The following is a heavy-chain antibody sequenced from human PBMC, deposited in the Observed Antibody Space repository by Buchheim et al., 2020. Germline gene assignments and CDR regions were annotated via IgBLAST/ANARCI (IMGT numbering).Heavy chain of an antibody. CDR2: ISYDGSNK. V-gene: IGHV3-30-3*01. D-gene: IGHD3-22*01. Sequence: QVQLVESGGGVVQPGRSLRLSCAASGFTFSSYAMHWVRQAPGKGLEWVAVISYDGSNKYYADSVKGRFTISRDNSKNTQYLQMNSLRAEDTAVYYCARALQYYYDSSGYEFDYWGQGTL. J-gene: IGHJ4*02. CDR1: GFTFSSYA. CDR3: ARALQYYYDSSGYEFDY.